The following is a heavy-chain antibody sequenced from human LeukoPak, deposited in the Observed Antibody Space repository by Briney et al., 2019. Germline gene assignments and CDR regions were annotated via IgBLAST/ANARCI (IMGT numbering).Heavy chain of an antibody. Sequence: PGGSLRLSCAASGITFRNNAMSWVRQAPGKGLEWVSAISGSGGSTYYADSVKGRFTISRDNSKNTLYLQMNSLRAEDTAVYYCAKGVVGANGYYFDYWGQGTLVTVSS. CDR3: AKGVVGANGYYFDY. CDR1: GITFRNNA. CDR2: ISGSGGST. V-gene: IGHV3-23*01. D-gene: IGHD1-26*01. J-gene: IGHJ4*02.